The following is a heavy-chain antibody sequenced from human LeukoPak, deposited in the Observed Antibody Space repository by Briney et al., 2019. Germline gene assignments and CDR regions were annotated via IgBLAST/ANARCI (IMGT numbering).Heavy chain of an antibody. D-gene: IGHD3-22*01. CDR1: GFTFSSYA. Sequence: GGSLRLSCAASGFTFSSYAMHWVRQAPGKGLEWVAVISYDGSNKYYADSVKGRFTISRDNSQNTLYLQMNSLRAEDTAVYYCAKDRGYDSSVDYWGQGTLVTVSS. CDR3: AKDRGYDSSVDY. J-gene: IGHJ4*02. V-gene: IGHV3-30*04. CDR2: ISYDGSNK.